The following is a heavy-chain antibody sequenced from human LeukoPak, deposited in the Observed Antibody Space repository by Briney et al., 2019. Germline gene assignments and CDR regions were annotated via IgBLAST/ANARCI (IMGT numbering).Heavy chain of an antibody. J-gene: IGHJ4*02. CDR3: VVATVFDY. CDR2: IIPILGIA. CDR1: GGTFSSYT. V-gene: IGHV1-69*02. D-gene: IGHD5-12*01. Sequence: PVKVSCKASGGTFSSYTISWVRQAPGRGLEWMGRIIPILGIANYAQKFQGRVTITADKSTSTAYMELSSLRSEDTAVYYCVVATVFDYWGQGTLVTVSS.